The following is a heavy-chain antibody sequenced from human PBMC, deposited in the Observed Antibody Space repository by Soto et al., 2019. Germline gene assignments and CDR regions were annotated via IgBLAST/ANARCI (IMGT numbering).Heavy chain of an antibody. D-gene: IGHD6-19*01. V-gene: IGHV3-23*01. CDR2: ISGSGDSP. CDR3: AIEGTSGLYYFDY. J-gene: IGHJ4*02. Sequence: GGSLRLSCAASGFTFSNYAISWLRQAPGKGLEWVSIISGSGDSPYYVDSVKGRFTISRDNSRNTLYLQMNSLRAGDSAKYYCAIEGTSGLYYFDYWGQGTLVTLSS. CDR1: GFTFSNYA.